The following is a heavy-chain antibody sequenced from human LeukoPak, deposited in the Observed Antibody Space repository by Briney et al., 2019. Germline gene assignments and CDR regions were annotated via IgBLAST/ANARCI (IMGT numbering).Heavy chain of an antibody. CDR3: ARTSSGGSCYLDY. Sequence: LSLTCTVSGGSISSSSYYWGWIRQPPGKGLEWVSYISSSGSTIYYADSVKGRFTISRDNAKNSLYLQMNSLRAEDTAVYYCARTSSGGSCYLDYWGQGTLVTVSS. D-gene: IGHD2-15*01. J-gene: IGHJ4*02. CDR2: ISSSGSTI. CDR1: GGSISSSSYY. V-gene: IGHV3-11*04.